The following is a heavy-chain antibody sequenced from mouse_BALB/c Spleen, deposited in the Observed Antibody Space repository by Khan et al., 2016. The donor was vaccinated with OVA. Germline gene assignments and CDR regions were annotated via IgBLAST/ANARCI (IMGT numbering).Heavy chain of an antibody. Sequence: VQLQQSGPELVKPGASVKVSCKASGYSFTDYSLYWVKQSHGKSLEWIGYIDPSNGGTYYNQKFKGQATLTVDKSSSTAFMHLNSLNSEDYAVYDCARGGCGAFAYWGQGTLVTVSA. CDR2: IDPSNGGT. J-gene: IGHJ3*01. CDR1: GYSFTDYS. V-gene: IGHV1S135*01. CDR3: ARGGCGAFAY.